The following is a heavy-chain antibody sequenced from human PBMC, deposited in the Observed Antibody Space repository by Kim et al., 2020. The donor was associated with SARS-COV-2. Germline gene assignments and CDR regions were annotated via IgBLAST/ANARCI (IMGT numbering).Heavy chain of an antibody. CDR2: ISAYNGNT. J-gene: IGHJ4*02. V-gene: IGHV1-18*01. D-gene: IGHD3-3*01. CDR1: GYTFTSYG. CDR3: ARAERRITIFGVVTAFDY. Sequence: ASVKVSCKASGYTFTSYGISWVRQAPGQGLEWMGWISAYNGNTNYAQKLQGRVTMTTDTSTSTAYMELRSLRSDDTAVYYCARAERRITIFGVVTAFDYWGQGTLDTVSS.